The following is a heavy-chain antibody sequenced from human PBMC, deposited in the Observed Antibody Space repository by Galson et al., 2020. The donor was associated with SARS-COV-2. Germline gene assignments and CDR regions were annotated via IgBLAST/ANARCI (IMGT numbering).Heavy chain of an antibody. CDR3: ARPGEYSYGYYYGMDV. CDR1: GGSISGYY. V-gene: IGHV4-34*01. J-gene: IGHJ6*02. D-gene: IGHD5-18*01. CDR2: INHSGSN. Sequence: ETSETLSLTCAVYGGSISGYYWSWIRQPPGKGLEWNGEINHSGSNNYNQSPKSRVTISVDTSKNQFSLKLSSVTAADTAVYYCARPGEYSYGYYYGMDVWGQGTTVTVSS.